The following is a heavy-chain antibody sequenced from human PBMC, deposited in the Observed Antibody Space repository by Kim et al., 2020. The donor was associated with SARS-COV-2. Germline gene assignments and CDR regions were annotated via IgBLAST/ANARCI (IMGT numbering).Heavy chain of an antibody. CDR1: GYIFTTYY. CDR3: ARGIAAAALVGDYYYHGMDV. V-gene: IGHV1-18*01. CDR2: ISPHNGYT. D-gene: IGHD6-13*01. Sequence: ASVKVSCKASGYIFTTYYISWVRRAHGQGLEWMGWISPHNGYTSYAQKFQGRVTMTTDTSTSTAYMELMSLRSDDTAVYYCARGIAAAALVGDYYYHGMDVWGQGTTGTVSS. J-gene: IGHJ6*02.